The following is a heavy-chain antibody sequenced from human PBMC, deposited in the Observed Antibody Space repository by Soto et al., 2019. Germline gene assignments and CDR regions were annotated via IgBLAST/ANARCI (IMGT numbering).Heavy chain of an antibody. CDR3: ARDGNPVVVPAANLPSMDV. Sequence: QVQLVQSGAEVKKPGSSVKVSCKASGGPSGAYAISWLRQAPGQGLEWRGGIIPIFGTANYAQKFQGRVTITADESTSTAYMELSSLRSEDTAVYYCARDGNPVVVPAANLPSMDVWGQGTTVTVSS. CDR2: IIPIFGTA. D-gene: IGHD2-2*01. V-gene: IGHV1-69*01. J-gene: IGHJ6*02. CDR1: GGPSGAYA.